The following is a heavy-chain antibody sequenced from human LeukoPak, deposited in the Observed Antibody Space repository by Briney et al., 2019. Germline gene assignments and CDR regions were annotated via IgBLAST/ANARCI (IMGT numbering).Heavy chain of an antibody. J-gene: IGHJ4*02. CDR2: INPSGGST. CDR1: GYIFTSYN. CDR3: ARVLVVSANWVFDY. Sequence: ASVKVSCKASGYIFTSYNIYWVRQAPGQGLEWMGIINPSGGSTNYAQKFQGRVTMTRDTSTSTVYMELISLRSEDTAVYYCARVLVVSANWVFDYWGQGTLVTVSS. D-gene: IGHD1-1*01. V-gene: IGHV1-46*01.